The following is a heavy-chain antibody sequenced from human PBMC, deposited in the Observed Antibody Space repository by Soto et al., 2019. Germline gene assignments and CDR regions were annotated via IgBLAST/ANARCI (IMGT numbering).Heavy chain of an antibody. Sequence: SETLSLTCTVSGDSVNSGYYYWSWIRQPPGKGLEWIGYTYTGGITNYSPPLKSRVTISLDTSKNQFSLELTSMTAADTAVYYCATGRYFYGSEFWGRGTLVTVSS. CDR1: GDSVNSGYYY. CDR3: ATGRYFYGSEF. CDR2: TYTGGIT. J-gene: IGHJ4*02. V-gene: IGHV4-61*01. D-gene: IGHD3-10*01.